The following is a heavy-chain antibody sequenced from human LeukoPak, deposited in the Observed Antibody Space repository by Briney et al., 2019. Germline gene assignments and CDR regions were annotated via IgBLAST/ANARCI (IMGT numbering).Heavy chain of an antibody. Sequence: ASVKVSCKVSGYTLTELSMHWVRQAPGKGLEWMGGFDPEDGETIYAQKFQGRVTMTEDTSTDTAYMELSSLRSEDTAVYYCARAGYFDWSEKLYYYGMDVWGQGTTVTVSS. D-gene: IGHD3-9*01. CDR2: FDPEDGET. CDR1: GYTLTELS. CDR3: ARAGYFDWSEKLYYYGMDV. J-gene: IGHJ6*02. V-gene: IGHV1-24*01.